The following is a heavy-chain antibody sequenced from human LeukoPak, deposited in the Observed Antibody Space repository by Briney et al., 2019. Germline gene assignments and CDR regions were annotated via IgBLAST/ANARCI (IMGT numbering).Heavy chain of an antibody. CDR1: GFTFNSYN. CDR2: ITSTSSYT. D-gene: IGHD1-26*01. J-gene: IGHJ6*03. V-gene: IGHV3-21*01. CDR3: ARELRGATDYYMDV. Sequence: PGGSLRLSCAASGFTFNSYNMNWVRQAPGKGLEWVSSITSTSSYTFYADSVKGRFTISRGNAKNSLYLHLNSLRDEDTAVYYCARELRGATDYYMDVWGKGTTVTISS.